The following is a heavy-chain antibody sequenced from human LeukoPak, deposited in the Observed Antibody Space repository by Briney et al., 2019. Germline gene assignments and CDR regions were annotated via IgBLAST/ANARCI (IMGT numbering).Heavy chain of an antibody. J-gene: IGHJ3*02. CDR3: ARLRGYSYGTDAFDI. CDR2: IYHSGST. Sequence: PSETLSLTCTVSGGSISSSNWWSWVRQPPGKGLEWIGEIYHSGSTNYNPSLKSRVTISVDKSKNQFSLKLSSVTAADTAVYYCARLRGYSYGTDAFDIWGQGTMVTVSS. V-gene: IGHV4-4*02. CDR1: GGSISSSNW. D-gene: IGHD5-18*01.